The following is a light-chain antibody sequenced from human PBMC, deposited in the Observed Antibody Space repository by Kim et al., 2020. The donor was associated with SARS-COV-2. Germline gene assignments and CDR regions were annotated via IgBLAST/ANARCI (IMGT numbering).Light chain of an antibody. Sequence: DIVMTQSPLSLPVSPGEPASISCRSSQSLLNSNGNNYLDWYLQKPGQSPQLLIYLGSSRASGVPDRFSGSGSGTDFTLKISRVEAEDVGVYYCMQALQTPLTFGQGTRLEIK. CDR3: MQALQTPLT. J-gene: IGKJ5*01. V-gene: IGKV2-28*01. CDR2: LGS. CDR1: QSLLNSNGNNY.